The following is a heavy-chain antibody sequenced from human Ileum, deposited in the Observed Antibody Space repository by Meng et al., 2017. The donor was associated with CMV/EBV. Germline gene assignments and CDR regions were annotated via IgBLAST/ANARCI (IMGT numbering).Heavy chain of an antibody. Sequence: GELQGSRTGVEKPESPPPLRCACCGGFSSSSYWWTWVRQPPGKGLEWIGEIYYNDHTNYNPSLKSRVTISVDKSENQFSLRLSSVTAADTAVYDCARVGAYCGGECFHPRWGQGTLVTVSS. V-gene: IGHV4-4*02. D-gene: IGHD2-21*01. CDR2: IYYNDHT. CDR3: ARVGAYCGGECFHPR. J-gene: IGHJ4*02. CDR1: GGFSSSSYW.